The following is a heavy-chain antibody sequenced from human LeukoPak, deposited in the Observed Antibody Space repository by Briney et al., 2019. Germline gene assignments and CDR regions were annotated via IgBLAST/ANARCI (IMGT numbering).Heavy chain of an antibody. V-gene: IGHV3-53*01. CDR3: AKCLRAHIAAASSVEWDFHY. CDR2: IYTGGST. Sequence: GGSLRLSCAASGFTVNSNYVSWVRQAPGKGLEWVSVIYTGGSTFYADSVKGRFTISRDNSKNTLYLQINSLRAEDTALYYCAKCLRAHIAAASSVEWDFHYWGQGTLVTVSS. CDR1: GFTVNSNY. D-gene: IGHD6-13*01. J-gene: IGHJ4*02.